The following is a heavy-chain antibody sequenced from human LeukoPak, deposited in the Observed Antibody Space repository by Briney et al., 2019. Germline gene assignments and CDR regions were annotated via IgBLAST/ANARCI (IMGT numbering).Heavy chain of an antibody. CDR2: MNPKSGDT. CDR1: GYSFTNYD. Sequence: GASVKVSCKASGYSFTNYDINWVRQATGQGREWMGWMNPKSGDTGYSQKFQGRVFITRDTSISTAYMELSSLGSDDTAVYYCARDGRGSRSSWFDPWGQGTLVTVSS. J-gene: IGHJ5*02. V-gene: IGHV1-8*03. D-gene: IGHD3-10*01. CDR3: ARDGRGSRSSWFDP.